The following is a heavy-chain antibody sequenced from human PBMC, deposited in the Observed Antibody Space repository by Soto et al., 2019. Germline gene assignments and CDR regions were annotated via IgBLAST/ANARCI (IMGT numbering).Heavy chain of an antibody. CDR1: GFTFSSYS. CDR2: ISGSGTTI. CDR3: ARDRRSSSWFEYFQH. Sequence: EVQVVVESGGGLVKPGGSLRLSCAASGFTFSSYSMNWVRQAPGKGPEWVSYISGSGTTIYYADSAKGRFTISRDNAKNSLYLQMSILRAEDTAVYYCARDRRSSSWFEYFQHWGQGTLVTVSS. J-gene: IGHJ1*01. D-gene: IGHD6-13*01. V-gene: IGHV3-21*05.